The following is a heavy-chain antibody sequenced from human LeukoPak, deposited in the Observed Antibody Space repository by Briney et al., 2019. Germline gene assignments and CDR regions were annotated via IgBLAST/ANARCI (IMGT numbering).Heavy chain of an antibody. V-gene: IGHV3-30-3*01. CDR2: ISYDGSNK. Sequence: GGSLRLSCAASGFTFSSYAMHWVRQAPGKGLGWVAVISYDGSNKYYADSVKGRFTISRDNSKNTLYLQMNSLRAEDTAVYYCARGSREEALDYWGQGTLVTVSS. CDR1: GFTFSSYA. CDR3: ARGSREEALDY. D-gene: IGHD1-26*01. J-gene: IGHJ4*02.